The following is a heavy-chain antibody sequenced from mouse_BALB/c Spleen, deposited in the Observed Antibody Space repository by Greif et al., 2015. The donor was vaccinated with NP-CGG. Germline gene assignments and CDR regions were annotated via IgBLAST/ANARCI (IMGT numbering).Heavy chain of an antibody. CDR3: ARWLGAMDY. CDR2: ISYSGST. D-gene: IGHD2-2*01. V-gene: IGHV3-2*02. J-gene: IGHJ4*01. CDR1: GYSITSDYA. Sequence: EVKLVESGPGLVKPSLSLSLTCTVTGYSITSDYAWNWIRQFPGNKLEWMGYISYSGSTSYNPSLKSRISITRDTSKNQFFLQLNSVTTEDTATYYCARWLGAMDYWGQGTSVTASS.